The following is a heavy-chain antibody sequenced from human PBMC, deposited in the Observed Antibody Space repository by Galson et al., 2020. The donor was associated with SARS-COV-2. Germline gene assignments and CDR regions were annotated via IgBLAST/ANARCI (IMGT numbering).Heavy chain of an antibody. D-gene: IGHD4-4*01. CDR3: ARDSQGGNDYNYLLF. CDR2: INPSGGGT. Sequence: ASLTVSCKASRHTLTSYYIHCVRNAPGQGLEWIGIINPSGGGTTYAQKFQGRVTMTRDTSTSTVYMELSILRPEDTAVYYCARDSQGGNDYNYLLFWGQGTLGTVSS. V-gene: IGHV1-46*01. CDR1: RHTLTSYY. J-gene: IGHJ4*02.